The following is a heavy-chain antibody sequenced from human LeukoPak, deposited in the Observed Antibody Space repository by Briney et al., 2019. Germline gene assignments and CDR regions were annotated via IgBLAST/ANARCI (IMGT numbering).Heavy chain of an antibody. D-gene: IGHD3-22*01. J-gene: IGHJ4*02. CDR1: GFNFSSYS. CDR3: AREGDYYDSSGYSY. V-gene: IGHV3-21*01. CDR2: ISSSSSYI. Sequence: PGGSLRLSCAASGFNFSSYSMNWVRQAPGKGLEWVSSISSSSSYIYYADSVKGRFTISRDNAKNSLYLQMYSLRAEDTAVYYCAREGDYYDSSGYSYWGQGTLVTVSS.